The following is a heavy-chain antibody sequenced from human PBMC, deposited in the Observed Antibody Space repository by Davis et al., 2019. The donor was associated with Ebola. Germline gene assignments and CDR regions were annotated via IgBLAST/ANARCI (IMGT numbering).Heavy chain of an antibody. CDR1: GFTFSSYA. J-gene: IGHJ6*02. CDR3: ARVYYYYYGMDV. CDR2: ISGSGGST. V-gene: IGHV3-23*01. Sequence: GGSLRLSCAASGFTFSSYAMSWVRQAPGKGLEWVSAISGSGGSTYYADSVKGRFTISRDNSKNTLYLQMNSLRAEDTAVYYCARVYYYYYGMDVWGQGTTVTVSS.